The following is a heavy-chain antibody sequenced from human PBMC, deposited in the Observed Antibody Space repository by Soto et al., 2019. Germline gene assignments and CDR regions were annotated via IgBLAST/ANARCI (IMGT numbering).Heavy chain of an antibody. V-gene: IGHV4-39*01. Sequence: PSETLSLTCTVSGGSIRRSSYYWGWIRQPPGEGVEWIGSIYYSGSTYYNPSLKSRVTISVDTSKNQFSLKLSSVTAADTAVYYCARRWVTGAFDPWGQGTLVTISS. CDR3: ARRWVTGAFDP. CDR2: IYYSGST. CDR1: GGSIRRSSYY. D-gene: IGHD2-21*02. J-gene: IGHJ5*02.